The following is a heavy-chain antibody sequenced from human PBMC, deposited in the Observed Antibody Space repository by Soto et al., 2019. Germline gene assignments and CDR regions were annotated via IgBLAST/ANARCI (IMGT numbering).Heavy chain of an antibody. CDR1: GGSISTYY. Sequence: SETLSLTCTVSGGSISTYYWSWIRQPAGKGLEWIGRIDTSGNTNYNPSLKSRVTMSVDTSKKQFSLKLTSVTAADTAVYYCARYSSNWFQTEGMDVWGQGTTVTVSS. V-gene: IGHV4-4*07. CDR3: ARYSSNWFQTEGMDV. CDR2: IDTSGNT. J-gene: IGHJ6*02. D-gene: IGHD6-13*01.